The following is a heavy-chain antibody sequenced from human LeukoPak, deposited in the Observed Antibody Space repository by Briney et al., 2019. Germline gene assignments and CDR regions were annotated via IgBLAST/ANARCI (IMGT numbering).Heavy chain of an antibody. CDR3: AKVGIQYSGYDRFDY. CDR2: ISGSGGST. Sequence: PGGSLRLSCAVSGFRVSDYYMSWVRQAPGKGLEWVSVISGSGGSTHDADSVKGRFTISRDNSKNTLYLQMNSLRAEDTAVYYCAKVGIQYSGYDRFDYWGQGTLVTVSS. CDR1: GFRVSDYY. D-gene: IGHD5-12*01. V-gene: IGHV3-23*01. J-gene: IGHJ4*02.